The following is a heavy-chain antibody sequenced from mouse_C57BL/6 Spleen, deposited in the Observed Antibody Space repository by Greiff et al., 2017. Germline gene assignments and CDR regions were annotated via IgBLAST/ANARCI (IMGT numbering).Heavy chain of an antibody. J-gene: IGHJ2*01. Sequence: EVQLQQSGGGLVKPGGSLKLSCAASGFTFSSYAMSWVRQTPEKRLEWVATISDGGSYTYYPDNVKGRFTISRDNAKNNLYLQMSHLKSEDTAMYYCARGGRFDYWGQGTTLTVSS. CDR3: ARGGRFDY. CDR2: ISDGGSYT. V-gene: IGHV5-4*01. CDR1: GFTFSSYA.